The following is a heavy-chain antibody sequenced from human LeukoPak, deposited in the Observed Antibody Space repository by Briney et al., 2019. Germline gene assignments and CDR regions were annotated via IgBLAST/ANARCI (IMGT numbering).Heavy chain of an antibody. CDR2: IYYSGST. CDR1: GGSISSYY. CDR3: ARGEAVANSFDY. Sequence: PSETLSLTCTVSGGSISSYYWSWIRQPPGKGLEWIGYIYYSGSTNYNPSLKSRVTISVDTPKNQFSLKLSSVTAADTAMCYCARGEAVANSFDYWGQGTLVIVSS. D-gene: IGHD6-19*01. J-gene: IGHJ4*02. V-gene: IGHV4-59*01.